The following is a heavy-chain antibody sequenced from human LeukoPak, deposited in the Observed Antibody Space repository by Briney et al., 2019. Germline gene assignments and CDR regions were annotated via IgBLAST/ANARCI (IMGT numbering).Heavy chain of an antibody. CDR1: GFTFSSYA. V-gene: IGHV3-23*01. CDR2: ISGSGGST. CDR3: AKDRWELLGAFDI. J-gene: IGHJ3*02. Sequence: GGSLRLSCAASGFTFSSYAMSWVSQAPGKGLEWVSAISGSGGSTYYADSVKGRFTVSRDNSKNTLYLQMNSLRAEDTAVYYCAKDRWELLGAFDIWGQGTMVTVSS. D-gene: IGHD1-26*01.